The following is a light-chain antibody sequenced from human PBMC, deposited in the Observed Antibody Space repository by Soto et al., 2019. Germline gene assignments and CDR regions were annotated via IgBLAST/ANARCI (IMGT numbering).Light chain of an antibody. Sequence: IVMPQCHATLSVSPGERATLSCRASQSVRSSLAWYQQKPGQTPRLLVYGASNRATGIPDRFSGSGSGTDFTLTISRLEPDDFAVYYCQQHGTSPITFGQGTKVDIK. CDR1: QSVRSS. CDR2: GAS. CDR3: QQHGTSPIT. J-gene: IGKJ1*01. V-gene: IGKV3-20*01.